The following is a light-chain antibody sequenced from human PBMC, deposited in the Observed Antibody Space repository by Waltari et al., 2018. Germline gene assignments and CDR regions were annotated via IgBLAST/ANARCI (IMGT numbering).Light chain of an antibody. V-gene: IGKV3-11*01. Sequence: EIVLTQSPATLSLSPVYRATLSCRSSQSVSSYLAWYQQKPGQAPRLLIFDASKRATGIPARFSGSGSGTDFTLTISSLEPEDFAVYYCQQRSNWPPIFTFGPGTKVDIK. CDR1: QSVSSY. CDR3: QQRSNWPPIFT. CDR2: DAS. J-gene: IGKJ3*01.